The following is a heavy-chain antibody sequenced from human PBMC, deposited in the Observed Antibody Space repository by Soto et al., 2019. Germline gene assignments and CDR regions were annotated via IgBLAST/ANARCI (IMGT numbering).Heavy chain of an antibody. D-gene: IGHD2-21*01. CDR3: ARQPTTGDTDLWFDP. CDR1: GGSISPSRSY. V-gene: IGHV4-39*01. Sequence: QLPLLASGPGLVKASETLSLTCNVTGGSISPSRSYRAWIRQPPGKGLEWLANIFYSGSTYYNPSLASRVSVAVATSKHEFSLKLRSVTAAATAVYHCARQPTTGDTDLWFDPWGQGTLVSVSS. CDR2: IFYSGST. J-gene: IGHJ5*02.